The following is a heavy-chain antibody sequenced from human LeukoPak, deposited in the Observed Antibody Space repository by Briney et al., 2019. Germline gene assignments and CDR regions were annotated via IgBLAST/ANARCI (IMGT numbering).Heavy chain of an antibody. CDR3: ARGAGYNYPYYFDY. V-gene: IGHV3-53*01. Sequence: GGSLTLSCAASGFTVSSNYMNWVRQAPGKGLEWVSVIYGGGNIYYADSVKGRFTISRDNSKNTLYPQMNSLRAEDTAVYYCARGAGYNYPYYFDYWGQGTLVTVSS. D-gene: IGHD5-24*01. CDR2: IYGGGNI. CDR1: GFTVSSNY. J-gene: IGHJ4*02.